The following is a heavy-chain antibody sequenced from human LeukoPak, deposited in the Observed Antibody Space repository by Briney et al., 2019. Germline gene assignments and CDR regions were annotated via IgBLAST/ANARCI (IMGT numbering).Heavy chain of an antibody. J-gene: IGHJ4*02. CDR3: AKGDPRGYSSSWWS. CDR1: GFTLSSYG. Sequence: GGSLRLSCAASGFTLSSYGMSWVRQAPGKGLEWVSAISGSGGSTYYADSVKGRFTISRDNSKNTLYLQMNSLRAEDTAVYYCAKGDPRGYSSSWWSWGQGTLVTVSS. V-gene: IGHV3-23*01. CDR2: ISGSGGST. D-gene: IGHD6-13*01.